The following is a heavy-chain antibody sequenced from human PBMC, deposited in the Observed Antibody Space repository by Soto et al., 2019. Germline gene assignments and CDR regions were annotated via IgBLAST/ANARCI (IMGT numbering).Heavy chain of an antibody. J-gene: IGHJ4*02. D-gene: IGHD1-7*01. Sequence: PSETLSLTCTVSGGSISNSDYYWGWIRQSPGKGLEWIGTIYYSGTSFYDPSLKSRLTMSVDTSKNQFSLRLSSVTAADTAVYYCARQARGTTWSDFDYWGQGTLVTVSS. V-gene: IGHV4-39*01. CDR3: ARQARGTTWSDFDY. CDR2: IYYSGTS. CDR1: GGSISNSDYY.